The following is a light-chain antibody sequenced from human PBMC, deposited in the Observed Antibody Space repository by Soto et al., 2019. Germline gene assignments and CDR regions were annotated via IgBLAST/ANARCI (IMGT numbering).Light chain of an antibody. V-gene: IGLV2-8*01. CDR2: EVT. CDR1: SSDVGGYNY. CDR3: SSYAGSNNFVA. Sequence: QSALTQPPSASGSPGQSVTISCTGTSSDVGGYNYVSWYQQHPGKAPKLMIYEVTKRPSGVPDRFSGSKSGNTASLTVSGLQAEDEGDFYCSSYAGSNNFVAFGGGTQLTVL. J-gene: IGLJ2*01.